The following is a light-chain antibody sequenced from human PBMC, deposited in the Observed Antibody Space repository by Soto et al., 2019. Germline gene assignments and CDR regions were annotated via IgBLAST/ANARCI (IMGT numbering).Light chain of an antibody. Sequence: EIVMTQSPATLSVSPGERATLSFRASQSVSSNLAWYQQKPGQAPRLLIYGASTRATGIPARFSGSGSGTDFTLTISRLEPEDVAVYYCQQYEAVVTFGQGTKVDIK. CDR3: QQYEAVVT. V-gene: IGKV3-15*01. CDR1: QSVSSN. J-gene: IGKJ1*01. CDR2: GAS.